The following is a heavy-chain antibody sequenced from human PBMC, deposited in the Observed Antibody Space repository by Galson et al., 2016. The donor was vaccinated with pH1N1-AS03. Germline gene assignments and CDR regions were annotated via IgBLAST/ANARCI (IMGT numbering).Heavy chain of an antibody. CDR3: GSHLRNSYSMDV. Sequence: ETLSLTCTVSGGSINSYYWTWIRQPPGKGLEWIGQIYYTGDIIYTPSLRSRVTISVDTSKNQLSLSLSSVTAADTAVYYCGSHLRNSYSMDVWGQGTTVTVSS. J-gene: IGHJ6*02. CDR2: IYYTGDI. CDR1: GGSINSYY. D-gene: IGHD2-21*01. V-gene: IGHV4-59*12.